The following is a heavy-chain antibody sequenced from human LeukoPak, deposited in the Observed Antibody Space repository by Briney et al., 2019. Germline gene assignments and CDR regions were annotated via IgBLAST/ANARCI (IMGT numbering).Heavy chain of an antibody. CDR2: TYYRSQWKT. V-gene: IGHV6-1*01. J-gene: IGHJ4*02. Sequence: SQTLSLICAISGDSVSSNSVTWNWIRQSPSRGLEWLGRTYYRSQWKTDYSASVKSRIAVTPDTSKNQFSLQLNSVTPEDTAVYYCARATSMNFDYWGQGALVTVSS. CDR1: GDSVSSNSVT. CDR3: ARATSMNFDY.